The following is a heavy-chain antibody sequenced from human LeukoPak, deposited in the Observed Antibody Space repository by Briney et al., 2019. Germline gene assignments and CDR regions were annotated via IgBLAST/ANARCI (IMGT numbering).Heavy chain of an antibody. D-gene: IGHD1-26*01. Sequence: GGSLRLPCEVSGFSFSTYWMSWVRQAPGKGLQWVANIKQDGSEKYYVDSVKGRFTISRDNAKNSLYLQMNSLRAEDTAVYYCARDSGSDRSLRYWGQGTLVTVSS. V-gene: IGHV3-7*01. CDR2: IKQDGSEK. J-gene: IGHJ4*02. CDR3: ARDSGSDRSLRY. CDR1: GFSFSTYW.